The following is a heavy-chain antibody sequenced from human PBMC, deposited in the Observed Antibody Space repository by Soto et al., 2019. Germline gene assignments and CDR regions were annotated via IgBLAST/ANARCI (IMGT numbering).Heavy chain of an antibody. J-gene: IGHJ4*02. CDR3: XTPAEPLDTAMLKGXXH. D-gene: IGHD5-18*01. Sequence: QVQLVQSGAEVKKPGSSVKVSCKASGGTFSNTAFIWVRQAPGQGLEWMGGIIPIFGAPNYAQKFQGRLXISADDSXSKAYMELNTLTSEDTAVXXXXTPAEPLDTAMLKGXXHWGQGTXVXVSS. CDR2: IIPIFGAP. V-gene: IGHV1-69*01. CDR1: GGTFSNTA.